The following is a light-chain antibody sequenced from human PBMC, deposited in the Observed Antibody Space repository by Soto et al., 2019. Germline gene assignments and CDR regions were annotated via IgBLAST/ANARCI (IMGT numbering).Light chain of an antibody. CDR3: QQYQQWPFYT. Sequence: EVVMTQSPATLSVSPGERATLSCRASRSVASNLAWYQHKPGQGPRLLLSGASTRAAGIPARFSGSGSGTEFTLTISSLQPEDFAVYYCQQYQQWPFYTFGQGTKLEIK. J-gene: IGKJ2*01. V-gene: IGKV3-15*01. CDR2: GAS. CDR1: RSVASN.